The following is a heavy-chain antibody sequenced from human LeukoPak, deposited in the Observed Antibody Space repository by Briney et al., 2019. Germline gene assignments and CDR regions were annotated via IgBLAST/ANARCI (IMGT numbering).Heavy chain of an antibody. J-gene: IGHJ4*02. D-gene: IGHD3-9*01. Sequence: SGPTLVNPTQTLTLTCTFSGFSLSTSGVGVGWIRQPPGKALEWLALIYWDDDKRYSPSLKSRLTITKDTSKNQVVLTMTNMDPVDTATYYCAGTQDDILTGYYFDYWGQGTLVTVSS. V-gene: IGHV2-5*02. CDR1: GFSLSTSGVG. CDR2: IYWDDDK. CDR3: AGTQDDILTGYYFDY.